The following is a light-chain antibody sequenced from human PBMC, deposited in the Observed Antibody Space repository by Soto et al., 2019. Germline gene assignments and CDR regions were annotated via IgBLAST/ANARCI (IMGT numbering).Light chain of an antibody. Sequence: QSALTQPASVSGSPGQSITISCTGTSSDVGGYNYVSWYQQHPGKAPKLMIYDVSNRPSGVSNRFSGSKSGNTASLTISGLQAEDETDYYCSSYTCSSTYVLFGGGTKLTVL. CDR3: SSYTCSSTYVL. CDR2: DVS. V-gene: IGLV2-14*01. CDR1: SSDVGGYNY. J-gene: IGLJ2*01.